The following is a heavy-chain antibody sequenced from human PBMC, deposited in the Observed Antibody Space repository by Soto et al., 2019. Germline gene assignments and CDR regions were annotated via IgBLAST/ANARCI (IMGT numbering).Heavy chain of an antibody. CDR3: ARGDSSSWYGNWFDP. V-gene: IGHV1-69*13. J-gene: IGHJ5*02. CDR2: IIPIFGTA. CDR1: GGTFSSYA. Sequence: RASVKVSCKASGGTFSSYAISWVRQAPGQGLEWMGGIIPIFGTANYAQKFQGRVTITADESTSTAYMELSSLRSEDTAVYYCARGDSSSWYGNWFDPWGQGTLVTVSS. D-gene: IGHD6-13*01.